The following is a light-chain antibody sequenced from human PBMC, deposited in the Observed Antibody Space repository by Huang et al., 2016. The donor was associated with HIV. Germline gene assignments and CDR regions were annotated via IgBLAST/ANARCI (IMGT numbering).Light chain of an antibody. CDR2: DAS. V-gene: IGKV3D-15*01. Sequence: DIVMTQSSATLSVSPGERATLSCRTSQSVSNNLAWYQQKPGQPPRLLIYDASARATGIPDRFSGSGSGTEFTLTISSLQSEDFTVYYCQQYNNWPIFTFGPGTKVDIK. CDR3: QQYNNWPIFT. J-gene: IGKJ3*01. CDR1: QSVSNN.